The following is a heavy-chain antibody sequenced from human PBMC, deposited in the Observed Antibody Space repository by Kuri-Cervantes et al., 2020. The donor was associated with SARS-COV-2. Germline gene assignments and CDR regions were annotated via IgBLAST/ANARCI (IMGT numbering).Heavy chain of an antibody. Sequence: SCAISGDSVSSNSAAWNWIRQSPSRGLEWLGRTYYRSKWYNDYAVSVKSRITINPDTSKNQFSLQLNSVTPADTAVYYCARARTNPGSGSYYNLGIGRWFDPWGQGTLVTVSS. CDR3: ARARTNPGSGSYYNLGIGRWFDP. V-gene: IGHV6-1*01. CDR1: GDSVSSNSAA. J-gene: IGHJ5*02. D-gene: IGHD3-10*01. CDR2: TYYRSKWYN.